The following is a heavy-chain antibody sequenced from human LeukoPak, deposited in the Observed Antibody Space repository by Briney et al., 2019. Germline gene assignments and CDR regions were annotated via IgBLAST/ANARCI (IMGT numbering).Heavy chain of an antibody. Sequence: GGSLRLSCAASGFTFDDYAMHWVRQAPGKGLEWVSGISWNSGSIGYADSVKGRFTISRDNAKNSLYLQMNSLRAEDTALYYCARDHIRRGCGTTICYPMDVWGKGTTVTVSS. CDR2: ISWNSGSI. D-gene: IGHD2-2*01. CDR3: ARDHIRRGCGTTICYPMDV. J-gene: IGHJ6*04. CDR1: GFTFDDYA. V-gene: IGHV3-9*01.